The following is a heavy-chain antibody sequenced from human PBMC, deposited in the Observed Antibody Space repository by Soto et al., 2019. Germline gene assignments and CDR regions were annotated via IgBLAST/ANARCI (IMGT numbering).Heavy chain of an antibody. CDR3: ARGLAALDYYYYGMDV. CDR1: GYTFTGYY. CDR2: INPNSGGT. Sequence: AASVKVSCKASGYTFTGYYMHWVRQAPGQGLEWMGWINPNSGGTNYAQKFQGRVTMTRDTSISTAYMELSRLRSDDTAVYYCARGLAALDYYYYGMDVWGQGTTVTVSS. J-gene: IGHJ6*02. D-gene: IGHD6-6*01. V-gene: IGHV1-2*02.